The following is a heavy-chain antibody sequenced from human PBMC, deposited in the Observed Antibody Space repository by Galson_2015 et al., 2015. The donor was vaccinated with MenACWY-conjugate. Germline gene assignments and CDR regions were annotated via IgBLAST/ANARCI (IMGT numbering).Heavy chain of an antibody. D-gene: IGHD1-26*01. J-gene: IGHJ3*02. V-gene: IGHV5-51*01. CDR2: IYPGDSNT. CDR3: ARRWNSGNFFDAFDI. Sequence: QSGAEVKKPGESLKISCKGSGYSFTDFWIGWVRQMPGKGLEWMGIIYPGDSNTRNSPSFQGQVTISVDKSISTAYLQWSSLKASDTAMYYCARRWNSGNFFDAFDIWGQGTMVTVSS. CDR1: GYSFTDFW.